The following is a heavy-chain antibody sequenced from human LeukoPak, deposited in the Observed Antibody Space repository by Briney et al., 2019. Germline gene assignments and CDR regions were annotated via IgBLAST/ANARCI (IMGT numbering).Heavy chain of an antibody. CDR1: GFTFSSYS. J-gene: IGHJ4*02. CDR2: ISSSSSTI. Sequence: GGSLRLSCAASGFTFSSYSMNWVRQAPGKGLEWVSYISSSSSTIYYADSVKGRFTISRDNAENSLYLQMNSLRAEDTAVYYCARQDILTGYDYWGQGTLVTVSS. CDR3: ARQDILTGYDY. D-gene: IGHD3-9*01. V-gene: IGHV3-48*01.